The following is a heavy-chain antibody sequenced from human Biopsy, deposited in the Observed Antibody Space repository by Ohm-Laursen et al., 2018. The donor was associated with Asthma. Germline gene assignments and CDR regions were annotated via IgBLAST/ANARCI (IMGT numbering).Heavy chain of an antibody. CDR2: ISGSGGST. J-gene: IGHJ6*02. Sequence: GSLRLSCAAAGFTFSSYAMSWVRQAPGKGLEWVSAISGSGGSTYYADSVKSRFTISRDNSKNTLYLQMNSLRAEDTAIYYCARVFESSEWGPFYHFGLDVWGQGTTVTVSS. V-gene: IGHV3-23*01. CDR3: ARVFESSEWGPFYHFGLDV. D-gene: IGHD6-25*01. CDR1: GFTFSSYA.